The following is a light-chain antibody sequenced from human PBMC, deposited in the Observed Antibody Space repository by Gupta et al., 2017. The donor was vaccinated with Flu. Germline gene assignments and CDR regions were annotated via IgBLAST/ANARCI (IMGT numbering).Light chain of an antibody. J-gene: IGKJ2*03. V-gene: IGKV1-39*01. CDR1: QSISSY. Sequence: IQMTQSPPSLSAFVGDRVTITCRTSQSISSYLNWYQQKPGKAPKLLIYAASSLQSGVPSRFSGSGSGTDFTLTISSLQPEDFATYYCQQSYSTPYSFGQGTKLEIK. CDR3: QQSYSTPYS. CDR2: AAS.